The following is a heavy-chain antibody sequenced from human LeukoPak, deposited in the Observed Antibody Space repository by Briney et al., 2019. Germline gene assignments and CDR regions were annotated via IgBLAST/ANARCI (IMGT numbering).Heavy chain of an antibody. Sequence: GGSLRLSCAASGFTFSSYGMHWVRQAPGKGLEWVAFIRYDGSNKYYADSVKGRFTISRDNSKNSLYLQMNSLRAEDTALYYCARVVYYDSSGYKGQFDYWGQGTLVTVSS. V-gene: IGHV3-30*02. J-gene: IGHJ4*02. CDR3: ARVVYYDSSGYKGQFDY. D-gene: IGHD3-22*01. CDR1: GFTFSSYG. CDR2: IRYDGSNK.